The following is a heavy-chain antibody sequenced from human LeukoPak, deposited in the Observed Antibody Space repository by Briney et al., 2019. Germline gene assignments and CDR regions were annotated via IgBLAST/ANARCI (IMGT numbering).Heavy chain of an antibody. D-gene: IGHD3-16*01. J-gene: IGHJ5*02. CDR3: ARDPLGLLGWFDP. CDR1: GYTFTSYA. CDR2: INAGNGNT. Sequence: ASVKVSCKASGYTFTSYAMHWVRQAPGQRLEWMGWINAGNGNTKYSQKFQGRVTITRDTSASTAYMELSSLRSEDTAVYYCARDPLGLLGWFDPWGQGTLVTVSS. V-gene: IGHV1-3*01.